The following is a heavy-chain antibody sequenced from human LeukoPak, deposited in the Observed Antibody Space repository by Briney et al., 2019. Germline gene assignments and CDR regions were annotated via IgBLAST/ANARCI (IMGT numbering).Heavy chain of an antibody. CDR2: IYYSGRT. Sequence: PSDTLSLTCTLSGPSISSSSYYWGWIRQPPGKGLEWIGSIYYSGRTYYNPSLKSRVTISVDTSKNQFSLKPSSVTAADTAVYYCARDYDKAFDYWGQGTLVTVSS. CDR3: ARDYDKAFDY. V-gene: IGHV4-39*02. CDR1: GPSISSSSYY. J-gene: IGHJ4*02. D-gene: IGHD3-9*01.